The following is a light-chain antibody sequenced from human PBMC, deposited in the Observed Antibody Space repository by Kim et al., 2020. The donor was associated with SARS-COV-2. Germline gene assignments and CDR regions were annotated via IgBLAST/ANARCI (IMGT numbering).Light chain of an antibody. CDR3: QQRSNWPSIT. V-gene: IGKV3-11*01. CDR1: QSVSSF. J-gene: IGKJ5*01. Sequence: AQGERATLAGRARQSVSSFLAWYQQKAGQAPRLLIYDASNRATGIPARFSGSGSGTDFTLTISSLEPEDFAIYYCQQRSNWPSITFGQGTRLEIK. CDR2: DAS.